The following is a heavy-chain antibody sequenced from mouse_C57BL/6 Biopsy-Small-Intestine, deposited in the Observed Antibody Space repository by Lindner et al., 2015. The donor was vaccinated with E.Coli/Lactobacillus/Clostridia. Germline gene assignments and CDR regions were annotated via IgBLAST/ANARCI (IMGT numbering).Heavy chain of an antibody. CDR1: GFTFNTYG. CDR2: KRSKSSNYAT. J-gene: IGHJ4*01. V-gene: IGHV10-3*01. Sequence: EVQLQESGGGLVQPKGSLKLSCAASGFTFNTYGMHWVRQAPGKGLEWVARKRSKSSNYATYYADSVKDRFTISRDDSQSMLYLQMNNLKTEDTAMYYCVREGWLLGPYGMDYWGQGTSVTVSS. D-gene: IGHD2-3*01. CDR3: VREGWLLGPYGMDY.